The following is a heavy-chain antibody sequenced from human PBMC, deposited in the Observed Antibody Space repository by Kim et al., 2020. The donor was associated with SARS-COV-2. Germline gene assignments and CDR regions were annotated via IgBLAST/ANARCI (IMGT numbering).Heavy chain of an antibody. J-gene: IGHJ5*02. V-gene: IGHV4-59*01. Sequence: NYNPTLKSRVTISVDTSKNQFSLKLSSVTAADTAVYYCARDLSGSGAYDPWGQGTLVTVSS. D-gene: IGHD1-26*01. CDR3: ARDLSGSGAYDP.